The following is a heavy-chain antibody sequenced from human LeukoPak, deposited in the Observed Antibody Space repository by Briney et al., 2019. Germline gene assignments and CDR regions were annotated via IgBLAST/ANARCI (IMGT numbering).Heavy chain of an antibody. J-gene: IGHJ4*02. D-gene: IGHD2-15*01. V-gene: IGHV4-4*02. CDR3: AREVVAAPYYFDY. CDR1: GGSISSSNW. CDR2: IYHSGST. Sequence: SETLSLTCAVSGGSISSSNWWSWVRQPPGKGLEWIGEIYHSGSTNYNPSLKSRVTISVDKSKNQFSLKLSSVTAADTAVYYCAREVVAAPYYFDYWGQGTLVTVSS.